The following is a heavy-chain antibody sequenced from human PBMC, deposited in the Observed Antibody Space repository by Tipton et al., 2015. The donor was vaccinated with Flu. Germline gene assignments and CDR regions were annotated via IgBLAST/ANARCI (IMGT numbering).Heavy chain of an antibody. J-gene: IGHJ3*01. CDR2: VSDTGTT. CDR1: GGSISPYY. Sequence: TLSLTCTVSGGSISPYYWNWIRQPPGKGLEWIGYYVSDTGTTDYNPSLRSRAAISEDTSTNQFFLKLSSVTAADTAVYYCARASAPVRGSYQGGGFDVWGQGTVVTVSS. V-gene: IGHV4-59*01. D-gene: IGHD1-26*01. CDR3: ARASAPVRGSYQGGGFDV.